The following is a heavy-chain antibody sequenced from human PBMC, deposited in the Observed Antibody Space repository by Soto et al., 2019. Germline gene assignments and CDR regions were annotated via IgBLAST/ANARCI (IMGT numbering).Heavy chain of an antibody. D-gene: IGHD6-19*01. J-gene: IGHJ4*02. CDR3: ARAGDSSGPVALGY. V-gene: IGHV4-30-2*01. CDR1: GGSISSGGSS. CDR2: IYHSGST. Sequence: QLQLQESGSGLVKPSQTLSLTCAVSGGSISSGGSSWSWIRQPPGKGLEWSGYIYHSGSTYYHPSLKSRVTISVDRSKNQFSLKLSSVTAADTAVYYCARAGDSSGPVALGYWGQGTLVTVSS.